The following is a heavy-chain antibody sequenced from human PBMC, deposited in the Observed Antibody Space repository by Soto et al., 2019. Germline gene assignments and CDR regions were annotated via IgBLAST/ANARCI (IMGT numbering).Heavy chain of an antibody. V-gene: IGHV6-1*01. CDR2: TYYRSKWNN. D-gene: IGHD6-19*01. CDR1: GDSVSSNSAA. J-gene: IGHJ6*02. Sequence: SQTLSLTCAISGDSVSSNSAAWNWIRQSPSRGLEWLGRTYYRSKWNNDYAVSVKSRITINPDTSKNQFSLQTKSVTPEDTAVYYCAREAYSSGWFNGMDVWGQGTTVTVSS. CDR3: AREAYSSGWFNGMDV.